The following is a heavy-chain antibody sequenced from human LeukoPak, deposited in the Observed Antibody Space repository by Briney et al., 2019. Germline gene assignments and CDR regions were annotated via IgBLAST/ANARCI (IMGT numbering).Heavy chain of an antibody. CDR3: ARPATTYYDFWSGYYHKYNWFDP. J-gene: IGHJ5*02. Sequence: ASVKVSCKASGYTFTGYYMHWVRPAPGQGLEWMGWINPNSGGTNYAQKFQGRVTMTRDTSISTAYMELSRLRSDDTAVYYCARPATTYYDFWSGYYHKYNWFDPWGQGTLVTVSS. CDR1: GYTFTGYY. CDR2: INPNSGGT. D-gene: IGHD3-3*01. V-gene: IGHV1-2*02.